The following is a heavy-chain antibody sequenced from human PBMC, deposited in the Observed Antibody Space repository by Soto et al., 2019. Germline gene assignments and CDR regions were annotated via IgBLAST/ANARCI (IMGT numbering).Heavy chain of an antibody. CDR1: GFICSSYD. V-gene: IGHV3-64D*06. CDR2: ISSNGGST. Sequence: PGGSLRLCCAVSGFICSSYDMSWVRQAPGKGLEYVSAISSNGGSTYYADSVKGRFTISRDNSKNTLYLQMSSLRAEDTAVYYCVKDRRVTMVRGVIYLDYWGQGTLVTVSS. D-gene: IGHD3-10*01. J-gene: IGHJ4*02. CDR3: VKDRRVTMVRGVIYLDY.